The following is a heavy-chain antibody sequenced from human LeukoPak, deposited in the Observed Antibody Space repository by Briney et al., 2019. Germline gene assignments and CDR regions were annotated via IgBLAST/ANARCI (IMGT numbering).Heavy chain of an antibody. CDR1: GGSISSYY. CDR3: ARLPTGAYCGGDCYPAAFDI. Sequence: SETLSLTCTVSGGSISSYYWSWIRQPPGKGLEWIGYIYYSGSTNYNPSLKSRVTISVDTSKNQLSLKLSSVTAADTAVYYCARLPTGAYCGGDCYPAAFDIWGQGKMVTVSS. J-gene: IGHJ3*02. D-gene: IGHD2-21*02. V-gene: IGHV4-59*01. CDR2: IYYSGST.